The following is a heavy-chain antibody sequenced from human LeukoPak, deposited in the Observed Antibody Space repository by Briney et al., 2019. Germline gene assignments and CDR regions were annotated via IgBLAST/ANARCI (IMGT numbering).Heavy chain of an antibody. Sequence: KASETLSLTCTVSGGSVNSGTYYWNWIRQPPGKGLEWIGDIYYSGSTNYNPSLKSRVTISLDTSKNQFSLKLSSVTAADTAVYYCATLSRNHDFWSTYPWGQGTLVTVSS. V-gene: IGHV4-61*01. CDR3: ATLSRNHDFWSTYP. D-gene: IGHD3-3*01. CDR2: IYYSGST. CDR1: GGSVNSGTYY. J-gene: IGHJ5*02.